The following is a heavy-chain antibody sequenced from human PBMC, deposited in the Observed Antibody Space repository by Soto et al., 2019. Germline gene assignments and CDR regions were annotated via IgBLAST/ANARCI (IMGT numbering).Heavy chain of an antibody. CDR1: GYTFTGYY. CDR2: INPNSGGT. D-gene: IGHD3-3*01. J-gene: IGHJ4*02. Sequence: GASVKVSCKASGYTFTGYYRHWVRPAPGQGLEWMGWINPNSGGTNYAQKFQGWVTMTRDTSISTAYMELSRLRSDDTAVYYCARDGSKYYDFWSGYPYYFDYWGQGTLVTVSS. CDR3: ARDGSKYYDFWSGYPYYFDY. V-gene: IGHV1-2*04.